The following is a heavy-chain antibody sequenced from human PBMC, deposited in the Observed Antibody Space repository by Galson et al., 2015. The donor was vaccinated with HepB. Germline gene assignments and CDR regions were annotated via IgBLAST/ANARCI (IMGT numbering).Heavy chain of an antibody. CDR1: GFTFSSYA. D-gene: IGHD3-3*01. J-gene: IGHJ4*02. CDR2: ISGSGGST. CDR3: AKARFLEWLLTYFDY. V-gene: IGHV3-23*01. Sequence: SLRLSCAASGFTFSSYAMSWVRQAPGKGLEWVSAISGSGGSTYYADSVKGRFTISRDNSKNTLYLQMNSLRAEDTAVYYCAKARFLEWLLTYFDYWGQGTLVTVSS.